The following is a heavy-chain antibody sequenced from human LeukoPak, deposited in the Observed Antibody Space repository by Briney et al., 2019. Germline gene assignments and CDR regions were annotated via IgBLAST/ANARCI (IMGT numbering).Heavy chain of an antibody. CDR3: AKEGFTIFGVVIMSGMDV. V-gene: IGHV3-23*01. J-gene: IGHJ6*02. D-gene: IGHD3-3*01. CDR2: ISGSGGST. CDR1: GFTFSSYA. Sequence: PGGSVRLSCAASGFTFSSYAMSWVRQAPGKGLEWVSAISGSGGSTYYADSVKGRFTISRDNSKNTLYLQMNSLRAEDTAVYYCAKEGFTIFGVVIMSGMDVWGQGTTVTVSS.